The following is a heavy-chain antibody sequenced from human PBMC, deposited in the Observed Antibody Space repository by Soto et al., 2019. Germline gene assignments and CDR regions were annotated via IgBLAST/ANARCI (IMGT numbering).Heavy chain of an antibody. Sequence: QVQLQESGPGLVKPSETLSLTCTVSGASIRGFYWSWIRKSAGKGLEWIGRIYATGTTDYNTSLKSRVMMSVDTSKKQFSLKLRSVTAADTAVYYCVRDGTKTLRDWFDPWGQGISVTVSS. D-gene: IGHD1-1*01. CDR2: IYATGTT. CDR3: VRDGTKTLRDWFDP. J-gene: IGHJ5*02. V-gene: IGHV4-4*07. CDR1: GASIRGFY.